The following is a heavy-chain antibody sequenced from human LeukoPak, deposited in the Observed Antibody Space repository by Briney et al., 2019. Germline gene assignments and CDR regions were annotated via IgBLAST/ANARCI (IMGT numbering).Heavy chain of an antibody. D-gene: IGHD3-22*01. V-gene: IGHV3-21*01. Sequence: PGGSLRLSCAASGFTFSSYSMNWVRQAPGKGLEWVSSISSSSSYIYYADSVKGRFTISRDNAKNSLYLQMNSLRAEDAAVYYCAREEKYYYDSSGYQDYWGQGTLVTVSS. CDR1: GFTFSSYS. CDR2: ISSSSSYI. CDR3: AREEKYYYDSSGYQDY. J-gene: IGHJ4*02.